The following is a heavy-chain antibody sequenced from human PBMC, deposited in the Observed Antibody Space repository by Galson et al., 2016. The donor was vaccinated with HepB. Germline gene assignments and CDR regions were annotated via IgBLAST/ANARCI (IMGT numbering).Heavy chain of an antibody. V-gene: IGHV3-21*01. D-gene: IGHD2-8*02. CDR3: ARDIPVGPEY. CDR2: ITGSRSHT. Sequence: SLRLSCAASGFVFSSYAMNWVRQAPGKGLEWVSYITGSRSHTYYADSVKGRFTISRDNTKNTLFLQMNSLRVGDTAVYYCARDIPVGPEYWGQGILVAVSS. J-gene: IGHJ4*02. CDR1: GFVFSSYA.